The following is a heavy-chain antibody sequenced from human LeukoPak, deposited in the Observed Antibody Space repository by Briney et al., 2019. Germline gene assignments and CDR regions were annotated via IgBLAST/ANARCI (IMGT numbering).Heavy chain of an antibody. Sequence: GGSLRLSCAASGSTFSNYWMSWVRQAPGKGLEWVANIKQDGSEKYYVDSVKGRFTISRDNAKNSLYLQMNSLRAEDTAVYYCAKDHDSSGYWYFDLWGRGTLVTVSS. V-gene: IGHV3-7*03. CDR3: AKDHDSSGYWYFDL. CDR1: GSTFSNYW. CDR2: IKQDGSEK. J-gene: IGHJ2*01. D-gene: IGHD3-22*01.